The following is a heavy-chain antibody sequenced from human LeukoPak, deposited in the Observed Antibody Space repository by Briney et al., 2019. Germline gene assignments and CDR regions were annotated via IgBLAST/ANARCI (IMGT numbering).Heavy chain of an antibody. CDR1: GFTVSGNY. J-gene: IGHJ4*02. CDR3: ARVPIMASALFDY. D-gene: IGHD3-16*01. V-gene: IGHV3-66*01. Sequence: GGSLRLSCAASGFTVSGNYMSWVRQAPGKGLEWLSVIYSHSSTYYVDSVKGRFTTSRDNSKNTLYLQMTSLRAEDTAVYYCARVPIMASALFDYWGQGTLVTVSS. CDR2: IYSHSST.